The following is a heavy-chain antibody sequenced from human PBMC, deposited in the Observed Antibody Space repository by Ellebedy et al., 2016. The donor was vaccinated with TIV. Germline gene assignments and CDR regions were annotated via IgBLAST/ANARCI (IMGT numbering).Heavy chain of an antibody. J-gene: IGHJ4*02. CDR2: ISGRSGNT. D-gene: IGHD2-2*01. CDR3: AKGDIVVVPTAQFDS. V-gene: IGHV3-23*01. Sequence: GGSLRLXXAASGFTFRNYAMNWVRQAPGKGLEWVSGISGRSGNTYYAAPVKGRFTISRDNSKNTLFLQVNSLRAEDTAVYYCAKGDIVVVPTAQFDSWGQGTLVTVSS. CDR1: GFTFRNYA.